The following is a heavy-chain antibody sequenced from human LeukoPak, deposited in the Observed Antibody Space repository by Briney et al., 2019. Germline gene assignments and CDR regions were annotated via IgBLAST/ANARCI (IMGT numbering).Heavy chain of an antibody. J-gene: IGHJ3*02. CDR3: ATLLWFGDRGAFDI. CDR2: MNPNTGNA. D-gene: IGHD3-10*01. CDR1: GYTFTNFD. Sequence: GASVKVSCKASGYTFTNFDINWVRQATGQGLEWMGWMNPNTGNAGYAQKFQDRVTITWDASISTAYMDLSSLRSEDTAVYYCATLLWFGDRGAFDIWGQGTMVTVSS. V-gene: IGHV1-8*03.